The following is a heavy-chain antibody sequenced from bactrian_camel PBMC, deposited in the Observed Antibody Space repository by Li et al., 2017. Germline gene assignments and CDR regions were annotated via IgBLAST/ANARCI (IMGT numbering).Heavy chain of an antibody. CDR3: AQGTYKYGATWSFDYYD. CDR2: IYGDGRRI. CDR1: GFTFRSYD. D-gene: IGHD6*01. Sequence: HVQLVESGGGLVQPGGSLRLSCAASGFTFRSYDIYWVRQAPGKGLEWVSSIYGDGRRIYYADSVKGRFAISRDNAKNTVTVYLQMNGLKTEDTAMYYCAQGTYKYGATWSFDYYDWGQGTQVTVS. V-gene: IGHV3S5*01. J-gene: IGHJ4*01.